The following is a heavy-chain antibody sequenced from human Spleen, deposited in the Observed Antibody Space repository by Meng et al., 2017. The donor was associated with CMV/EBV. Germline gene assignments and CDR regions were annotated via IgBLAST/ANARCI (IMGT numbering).Heavy chain of an antibody. CDR1: GYTFTGYY. Sequence: ASVKVSCKASGYTFTGYYMHWVRQAPGQGLEWMGWINPNSGDTYYAHKFQGRVTMTRDTSFNTAYMELSRLRSDDTAVYYCARGRGFDFSSGYVSNYYYLMDVWGQGTTVTVSS. V-gene: IGHV1-2*07. J-gene: IGHJ6*02. CDR2: INPNSGDT. CDR3: ARGRGFDFSSGYVSNYYYLMDV. D-gene: IGHD3-3*01.